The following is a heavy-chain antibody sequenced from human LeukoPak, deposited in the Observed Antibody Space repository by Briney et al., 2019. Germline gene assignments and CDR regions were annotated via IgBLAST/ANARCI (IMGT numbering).Heavy chain of an antibody. CDR3: ARGGDCPDY. CDR2: ISVYTGKT. Sequence: AAVKVSCKASGYTFNCYGISWVRQAPGQGLGWMGWISVYTGKTNYAQKFQGRVTMTRDTSTSTAYMELRSLRSDDTAVYYCARGGDCPDYWGQGTLVTVSS. J-gene: IGHJ4*02. CDR1: GYTFNCYG. D-gene: IGHD2-21*01. V-gene: IGHV1-18*01.